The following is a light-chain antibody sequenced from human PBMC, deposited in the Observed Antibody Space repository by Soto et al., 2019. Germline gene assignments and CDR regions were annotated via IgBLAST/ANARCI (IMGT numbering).Light chain of an antibody. CDR3: QSHVNPPPT. J-gene: IGKJ1*01. CDR2: GAS. CDR1: AGIINS. V-gene: IGKV1-27*01. Sequence: DIQMTQSPSSLSASVGDRVTITCRASAGIINSLAWYQQKPGKVPKLLIYGASTLQSGVPSRFSGSGSGTHFTLTISSLQPEDVATYYFQSHVNPPPTFGQGTKVEI.